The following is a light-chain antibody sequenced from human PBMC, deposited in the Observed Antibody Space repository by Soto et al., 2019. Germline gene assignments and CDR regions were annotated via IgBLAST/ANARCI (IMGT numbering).Light chain of an antibody. CDR2: AAS. CDR3: QQTYSALWT. Sequence: DIQMTQSPSSLSASVGDRVTITCRASQSISFYLNWYQQKPGKAPKLLIYAASSLQSGVPSTFSGSGSGTDFSLTISNLQPEDFATYYCQQTYSALWTFGQGTKVEIK. CDR1: QSISFY. V-gene: IGKV1-39*01. J-gene: IGKJ1*01.